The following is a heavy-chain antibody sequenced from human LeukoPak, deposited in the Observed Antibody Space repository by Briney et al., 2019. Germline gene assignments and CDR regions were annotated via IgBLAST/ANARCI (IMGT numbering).Heavy chain of an antibody. J-gene: IGHJ4*02. D-gene: IGHD6-13*01. CDR2: IYYSGST. Sequence: SETLSLTCTVSGGSISSSSYYWGWIRQPPGKGLEWIGYIYYSGSTNYNPSLKSRVTISVDTSKNQFSLKLSSVTAADTAVYYCARNAFGSSWYNYWGQGTLVTVSS. CDR3: ARNAFGSSWYNY. V-gene: IGHV4-61*05. CDR1: GGSISSSSYY.